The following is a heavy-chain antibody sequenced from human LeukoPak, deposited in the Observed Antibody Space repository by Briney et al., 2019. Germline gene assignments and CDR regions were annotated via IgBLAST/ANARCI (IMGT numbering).Heavy chain of an antibody. CDR3: ARDRDGFYYFDY. D-gene: IGHD5-24*01. CDR1: GGSISSGGYY. Sequence: PSETLSLTCTVSGGSISSGGYYWSWIRQHPGKGLERIGYIYYSGSTYYNPSLKSRVTISVDTSKNQFSLKLSSVTAADTAVYYCARDRDGFYYFDYWGQGTLVTVSS. CDR2: IYYSGST. V-gene: IGHV4-31*03. J-gene: IGHJ4*02.